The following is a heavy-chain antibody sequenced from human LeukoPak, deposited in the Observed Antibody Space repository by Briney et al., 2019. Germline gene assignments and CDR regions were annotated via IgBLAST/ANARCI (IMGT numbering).Heavy chain of an antibody. CDR2: IYYSGST. J-gene: IGHJ4*02. CDR1: GGSISSGGYS. CDR3: ARETTVTTLDY. V-gene: IGHV4-61*08. Sequence: SQTLSLTCAVSGGSISSGGYSWSWIRQPPGKGLEWIGYIYYSGSTNYNPSLKSRVTISVDTSKNQFSLKLSSVTAADTAVYYCARETTVTTLDYWGQGTLVTVSS. D-gene: IGHD4-17*01.